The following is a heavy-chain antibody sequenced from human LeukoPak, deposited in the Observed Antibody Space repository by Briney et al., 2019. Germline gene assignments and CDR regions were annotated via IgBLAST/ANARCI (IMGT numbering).Heavy chain of an antibody. Sequence: ASVKVSCKASGYTFTSYYMHWVRQAPGQGLKWMRIINPSGGSTSYAQKFQGRVTMTRDTSTSTVYMELSSLRSEDTAVYYCARDSITMIVAQKVPFQHWGQGTLVTVSS. CDR1: GYTFTSYY. CDR3: ARDSITMIVAQKVPFQH. J-gene: IGHJ1*01. D-gene: IGHD3-22*01. CDR2: INPSGGST. V-gene: IGHV1-46*01.